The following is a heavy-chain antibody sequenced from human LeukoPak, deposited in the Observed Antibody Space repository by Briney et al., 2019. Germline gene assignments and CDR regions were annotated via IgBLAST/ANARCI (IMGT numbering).Heavy chain of an antibody. Sequence: GGSLTLSRSASGFTFSNAWMSSVRQAPGEGLEYVVLIKSKTDGGTTDYAATVKGRFTISRDDSKNTLYLQMNSLKTEDTAVYYCTTPIIAAAGTSFGVDYWGQGTLVTVSS. D-gene: IGHD6-13*01. V-gene: IGHV3-15*01. CDR2: IKSKTDGGTT. CDR1: GFTFSNAW. J-gene: IGHJ4*02. CDR3: TTPIIAAAGTSFGVDY.